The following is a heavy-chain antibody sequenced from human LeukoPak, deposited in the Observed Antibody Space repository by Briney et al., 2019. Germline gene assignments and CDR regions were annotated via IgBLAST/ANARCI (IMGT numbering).Heavy chain of an antibody. CDR2: ISGSGGST. V-gene: IGHV3-23*01. CDR3: AKDRGDYYDSSGYPIAYYFDY. Sequence: GGSLRLSCAASGFTFSSYGMSWVRQAPGKGLEWVSAISGSGGSTYYADSVKGRFTISRDNSKNTLYLQMNSLRAEDTAVYYCAKDRGDYYDSSGYPIAYYFDYWGQGTLVTVSS. J-gene: IGHJ4*02. CDR1: GFTFSSYG. D-gene: IGHD3-22*01.